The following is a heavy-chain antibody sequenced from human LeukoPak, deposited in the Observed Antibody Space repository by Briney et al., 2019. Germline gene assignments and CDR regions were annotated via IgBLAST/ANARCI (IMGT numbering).Heavy chain of an antibody. CDR3: ARVEGYGDSFFDY. CDR2: IYSSGST. Sequence: SETLSLTCTVSGGSISHYYWSWIRQPAGKGLEWIGRIYSSGSTYYNPSLKSRVNISVDTSKNQFSLKLSSVTAADTAVYYCARVEGYGDSFFDYWGQGTLVTVSS. V-gene: IGHV4-4*07. CDR1: GGSISHYY. J-gene: IGHJ4*02. D-gene: IGHD4-17*01.